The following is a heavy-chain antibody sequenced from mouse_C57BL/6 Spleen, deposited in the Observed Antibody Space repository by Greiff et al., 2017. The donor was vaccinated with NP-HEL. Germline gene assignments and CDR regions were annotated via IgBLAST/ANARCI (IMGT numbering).Heavy chain of an antibody. CDR1: GFTFSSYA. CDR2: ISDGGSYT. CDR3: AREDYGYDGGYAMDY. V-gene: IGHV5-4*01. Sequence: EVKVVESGGGLVKPGGSLKLSCAASGFTFSSYAMSWVRQTPEKRLEWVATISDGGSYTYYPDNVKGRFTISRDNAKNNLYLQMSHLKSEDTAMYYCAREDYGYDGGYAMDYWGQGTSVTVSS. J-gene: IGHJ4*01. D-gene: IGHD2-2*01.